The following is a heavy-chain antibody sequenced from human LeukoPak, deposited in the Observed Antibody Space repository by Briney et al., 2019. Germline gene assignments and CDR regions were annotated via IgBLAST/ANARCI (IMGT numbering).Heavy chain of an antibody. V-gene: IGHV4-59*01. CDR2: IYYSGST. Sequence: SETLSLTCIVSDYSISSGYYWGWIRQPPGKGLEWIGYIYYSGSTNYNPSLKSRVTISVDTSKNQFSLKLSSVTAADTAVYYCAREYSSSWSFDYWGQGTLVTVSS. CDR3: AREYSSSWSFDY. CDR1: DYSISSGYY. D-gene: IGHD6-13*01. J-gene: IGHJ4*02.